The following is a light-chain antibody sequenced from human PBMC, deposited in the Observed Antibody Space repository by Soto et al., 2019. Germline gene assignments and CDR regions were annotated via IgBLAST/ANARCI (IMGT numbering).Light chain of an antibody. CDR2: EVS. Sequence: QSALTQPASVSGSRGQSITISCTGTGSDVGGYNYVSWYQQHPGKAPKLIIYEVSNRPSGVSNRFSGSKSGNTASLTISGLQAEDEADYYCNSYTSKSTGVFGTGTKVTVL. J-gene: IGLJ1*01. V-gene: IGLV2-14*01. CDR3: NSYTSKSTGV. CDR1: GSDVGGYNY.